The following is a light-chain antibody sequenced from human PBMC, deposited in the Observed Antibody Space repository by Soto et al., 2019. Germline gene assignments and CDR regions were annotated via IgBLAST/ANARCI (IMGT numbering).Light chain of an antibody. J-gene: IGKJ2*04. CDR2: GAF. Sequence: EIVLTQSPGTLSLSPGERATLSCRASQSVSSSYLAWYQQKPGQAPRLLIYGAFTRANGIPERFSGSGSGTEFTLTISRLEPEDFAVYYCQQYGSSPRRFGQGTKLEIK. V-gene: IGKV3-20*01. CDR1: QSVSSSY. CDR3: QQYGSSPRR.